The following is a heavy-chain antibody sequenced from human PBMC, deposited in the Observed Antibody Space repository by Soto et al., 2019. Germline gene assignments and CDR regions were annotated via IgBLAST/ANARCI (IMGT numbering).Heavy chain of an antibody. CDR1: GFTFSDSW. J-gene: IGHJ5*02. D-gene: IGHD4-4*01. CDR3: VRGGSNYAS. V-gene: IGHV3-7*01. CDR2: IKPDESEK. Sequence: EVQLVESGGGLVQPGGSLRLSCTASGFTFSDSWMTWVRQAPGKGLEWVARIKPDESEKKYADSVKGRFSISRDNAKNSMYLQMDSLRGDDTAVYYCVRGGSNYASWGQGTLVNVSS.